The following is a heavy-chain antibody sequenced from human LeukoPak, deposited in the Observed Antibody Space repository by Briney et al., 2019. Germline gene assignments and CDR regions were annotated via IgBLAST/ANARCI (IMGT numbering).Heavy chain of an antibody. CDR1: GFTFRNYG. CDR2: IWYDGSKK. D-gene: IGHD6-19*01. Sequence: GRSLRLSREASGFTFRNYGMHWVRQAPGKGLEWVAVIWYDGSKKYHADYVEGRFTISRDNSKNTLYLEMNSLRVEDTAVYYCARYRSGTTDHWGQGTLVTVSS. J-gene: IGHJ4*02. CDR3: ARYRSGTTDH. V-gene: IGHV3-33*01.